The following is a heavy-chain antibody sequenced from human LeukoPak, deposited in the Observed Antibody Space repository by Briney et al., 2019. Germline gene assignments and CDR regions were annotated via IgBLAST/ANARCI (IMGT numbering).Heavy chain of an antibody. D-gene: IGHD3-10*01. Sequence: ASVKVPCKASGFTFTSYDINWVRQAPRQGLEWMGWMNPNSGNTRYAQKVQGRITMTRDTSISTAYMELSSLRSEDTAVYYCARGPTLVRGVIMPDSVGGMDVWGQGTTVTVSS. V-gene: IGHV1-8*01. CDR1: GFTFTSYD. CDR2: MNPNSGNT. J-gene: IGHJ6*02. CDR3: ARGPTLVRGVIMPDSVGGMDV.